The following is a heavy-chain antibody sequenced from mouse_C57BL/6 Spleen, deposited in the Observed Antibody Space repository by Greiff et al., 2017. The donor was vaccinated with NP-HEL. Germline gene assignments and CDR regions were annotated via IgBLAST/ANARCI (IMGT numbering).Heavy chain of an antibody. V-gene: IGHV1-81*01. Sequence: QVQLQQSGAELARPGASVKLSCKASGYTFTSYGISWVKQRTGQGLAWIGEIYPRSGNTYYNEKFKGKATLTADKSSSTACMELRSLTSEDSAVYFCARRITTVAPYAMDYWGQGTSVTVSS. CDR2: IYPRSGNT. CDR3: ARRITTVAPYAMDY. D-gene: IGHD1-1*01. CDR1: GYTFTSYG. J-gene: IGHJ4*01.